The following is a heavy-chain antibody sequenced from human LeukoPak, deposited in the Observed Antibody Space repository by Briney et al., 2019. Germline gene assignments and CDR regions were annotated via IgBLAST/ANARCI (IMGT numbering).Heavy chain of an antibody. CDR1: GGTFISYA. D-gene: IGHD1-1*01. V-gene: IGHV1-69*13. CDR3: ARGLEPDPYYYYGMDV. CDR2: IIPIFGTA. J-gene: IGHJ6*02. Sequence: ASVKVSCKASGGTFISYAISWVRQAPGQGLEWMGGIIPIFGTANYAQKFQGRVTITADESTSTAYMELSSLRSEDTAVYYCARGLEPDPYYYYGMDVWGQGTTVTVSS.